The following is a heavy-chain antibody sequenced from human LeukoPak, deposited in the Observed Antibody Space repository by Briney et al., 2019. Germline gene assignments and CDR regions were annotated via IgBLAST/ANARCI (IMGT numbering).Heavy chain of an antibody. CDR2: INHSGST. D-gene: IGHD3-9*01. J-gene: IGHJ4*02. CDR3: ARHFVLRYFDWSPLYFDY. Sequence: SETLSLTCAVYGGSFSGYYWSWIRQPPGKGLEWIGEINHSGSTNYNPSLKSRVTISVDTSKNQFSLKLSSVTAADTAVYYCARHFVLRYFDWSPLYFDYWGQGTLVTVSS. CDR1: GGSFSGYY. V-gene: IGHV4-34*01.